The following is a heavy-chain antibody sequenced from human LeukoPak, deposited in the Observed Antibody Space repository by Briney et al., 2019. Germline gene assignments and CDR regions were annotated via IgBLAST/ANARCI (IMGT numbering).Heavy chain of an antibody. CDR2: ISGNGGST. Sequence: GGSLRLSCAVSGFTFCIYAMSWVRQAPGKGLEWVSAISGNGGSTYYADSVKGRFTISRDNSKNTLYLQMNSLRAEDTAVYYCAKEPTGYFDYWGQGTLVTVSS. CDR1: GFTFCIYA. D-gene: IGHD1-1*01. J-gene: IGHJ4*02. V-gene: IGHV3-23*01. CDR3: AKEPTGYFDY.